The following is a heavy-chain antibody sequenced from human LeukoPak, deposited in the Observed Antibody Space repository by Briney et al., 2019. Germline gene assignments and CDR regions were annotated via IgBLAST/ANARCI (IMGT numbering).Heavy chain of an antibody. CDR3: AQTILGSATFDY. Sequence: GGSLRLSCAASEFSVGSNYMTWVRQAPGKGLEWVAYISSSSSTIYYADSVKGRFTISRDNAKTSLYLQIHSLRAEDTAVYYCAQTILGSATFDYWGQGTLVTVSS. J-gene: IGHJ4*02. CDR1: EFSVGSNY. D-gene: IGHD2-21*01. V-gene: IGHV3-48*01. CDR2: ISSSSSTI.